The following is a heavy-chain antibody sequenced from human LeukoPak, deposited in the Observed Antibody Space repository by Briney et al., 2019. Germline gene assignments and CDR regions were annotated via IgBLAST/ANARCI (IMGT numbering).Heavy chain of an antibody. CDR2: ISYDGSNK. Sequence: PGRSLRLSCAASGFTFSSYAMHWVRQAPGKGLEWVAVISYDGSNKYYADSVKGRFTISRDNSKNTLYLQMNSLRAEDTAVYYCARHSGSYDAPDYWGQGTLVTVSS. J-gene: IGHJ4*02. CDR3: ARHSGSYDAPDY. V-gene: IGHV3-30-3*01. CDR1: GFTFSSYA. D-gene: IGHD1-26*01.